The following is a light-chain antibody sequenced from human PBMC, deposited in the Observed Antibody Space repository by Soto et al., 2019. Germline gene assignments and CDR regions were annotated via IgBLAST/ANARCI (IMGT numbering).Light chain of an antibody. CDR2: GAS. Sequence: THSTSSLSFSPGERAPLSFRASQSVDSYLVWYQQKPGQAPRLLIFGASNRATGIPARFSGSGSGTDFTLTINSLEPDDFAVYYCQQRNNWPITFGQGTRLAIK. CDR1: QSVDSY. J-gene: IGKJ5*01. CDR3: QQRNNWPIT. V-gene: IGKV3-11*01.